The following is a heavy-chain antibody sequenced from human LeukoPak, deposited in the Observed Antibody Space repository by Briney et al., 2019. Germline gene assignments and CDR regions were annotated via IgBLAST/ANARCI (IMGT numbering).Heavy chain of an antibody. J-gene: IGHJ4*02. CDR3: ASSKQWLGRFEY. D-gene: IGHD6-19*01. CDR2: IYYSGST. CDR1: GVSISSYS. Sequence: PSETLSLTCTVSGVSISSYSWSWIRQPPGKGLEWIGYIYYSGSTNYNPSLKSRVTISVDTSKNQFSLKLSSVTAADSAVYYCASSKQWLGRFEYWGQGTLVTVSS. V-gene: IGHV4-59*08.